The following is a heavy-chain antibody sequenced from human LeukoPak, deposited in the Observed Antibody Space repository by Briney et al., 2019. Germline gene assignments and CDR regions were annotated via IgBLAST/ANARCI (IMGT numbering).Heavy chain of an antibody. CDR3: ARVSISLFGVVTAHFDS. V-gene: IGHV4-34*01. CDR1: GGSFSGSY. J-gene: IGHJ4*02. Sequence: PSETLSLTCGVSGGSFSGSYWGWIRQPPGKGLEWIGEINLSGSTNYNSSLTSRVTISLDTSKNQFSLNLRTVTTADTAVYYCARVSISLFGVVTAHFDSWGQGTLVAVSS. CDR2: INLSGST. D-gene: IGHD3-3*01.